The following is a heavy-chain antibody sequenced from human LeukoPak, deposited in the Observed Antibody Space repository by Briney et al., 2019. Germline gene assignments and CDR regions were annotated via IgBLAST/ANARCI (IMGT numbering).Heavy chain of an antibody. CDR1: GGSISSSSYY. J-gene: IGHJ3*02. V-gene: IGHV4-39*01. CDR2: IYYSGST. D-gene: IGHD1/OR15-1a*01. Sequence: KSSETLSLTCTVSGGSISSSSYYWGWIRQPPGQGLEWIGSIYYSGSTYYNPSLKSRATISVDTSKNQFSLKLSSVTAADTAVYYCARHRVVEHGNAFDIWGQGTMVTVSS. CDR3: ARHRVVEHGNAFDI.